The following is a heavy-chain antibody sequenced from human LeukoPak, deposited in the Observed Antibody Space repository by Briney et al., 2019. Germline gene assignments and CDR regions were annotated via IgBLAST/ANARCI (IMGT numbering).Heavy chain of an antibody. CDR3: AKRGVVIRVILVGFHKEAYYFDS. V-gene: IGHV3-23*01. CDR1: GITLSNYG. J-gene: IGHJ4*02. CDR2: ISGSGGST. Sequence: GGSLRLSCAVSGITLSNYGMSWVRQAPGKGLEWVAGISGSGGSTNYADSVKGRFTISRDNPKNTLFLQMNSLRAEDTAVYFCAKRGVVIRVILVGFHKEAYYFDSWGQGALDTVSS. D-gene: IGHD3-22*01.